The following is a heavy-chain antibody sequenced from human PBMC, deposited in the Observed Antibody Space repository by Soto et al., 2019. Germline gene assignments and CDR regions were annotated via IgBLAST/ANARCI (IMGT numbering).Heavy chain of an antibody. D-gene: IGHD3-22*01. Sequence: SETLSLTCTVSGGSISSGDYYWSWIRQPPGKGLEWIGYIYYSGSTYYNPSLKSRVTISVYTSKNQFPLKLSSVTAADTAVYYCARALGYYYGSSCSRPNDYWGQGTLVTVSS. CDR2: IYYSGST. J-gene: IGHJ4*02. V-gene: IGHV4-30-4*01. CDR3: ARALGYYYGSSCSRPNDY. CDR1: GGSISSGDYY.